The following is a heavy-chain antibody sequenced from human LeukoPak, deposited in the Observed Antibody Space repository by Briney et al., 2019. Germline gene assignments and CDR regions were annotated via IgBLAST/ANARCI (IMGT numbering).Heavy chain of an antibody. CDR2: ISYDGSNK. D-gene: IGHD2-2*01. CDR1: GFTFSSYA. V-gene: IGHV3-30-3*01. Sequence: GGSLRLSCAASGFTFSSYAMHWVRQAPGKGLEWVAVISYDGSNKYYADSVKGRFTISRDNSKNTLYLQMNSLRAEDTAVYYCARKIGYCSSTSCAIDYWGQGTLVTVSS. CDR3: ARKIGYCSSTSCAIDY. J-gene: IGHJ4*02.